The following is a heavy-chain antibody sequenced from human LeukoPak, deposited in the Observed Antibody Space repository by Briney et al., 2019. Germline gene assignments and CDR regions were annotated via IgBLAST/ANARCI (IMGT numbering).Heavy chain of an antibody. CDR1: GYTFTSYY. CDR2: INPSGGST. V-gene: IGHV1-46*01. CDR3: ARTLGYCSSTSCYGPFDY. J-gene: IGHJ4*02. D-gene: IGHD2-2*01. Sequence: ASVKVSCKASGYTFTSYYMHWVRQAPGQGLEWMGIINPSGGSTSYAQKFQGRVTMTRDTSTSTVYMELSSLRSDDTAVYYCARTLGYCSSTSCYGPFDYWGQGTLVTVSS.